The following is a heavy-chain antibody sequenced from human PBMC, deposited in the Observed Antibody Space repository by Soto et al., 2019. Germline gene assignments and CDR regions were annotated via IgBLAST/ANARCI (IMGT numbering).Heavy chain of an antibody. J-gene: IGHJ6*02. D-gene: IGHD2-2*01. CDR1: GFTFSSFA. Sequence: GGSLRLSCAASGFTFSSFAMNWVRQAPGKGLEGVSAISGNGGSAHYADSVKGRFTISRDNSKNPLYLQMNRLRAEDTAVYYCARDRSYCSSTSCPRDYYYYGLDVWGQGTTVTVSS. V-gene: IGHV3-23*01. CDR2: ISGNGGSA. CDR3: ARDRSYCSSTSCPRDYYYYGLDV.